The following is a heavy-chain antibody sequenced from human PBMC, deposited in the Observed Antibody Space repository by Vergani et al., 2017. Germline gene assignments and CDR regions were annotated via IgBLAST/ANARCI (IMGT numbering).Heavy chain of an antibody. CDR3: AGDRYYGSGSRYYYYMDV. J-gene: IGHJ6*03. Sequence: QVQLVESGGGLVKPGGSLRLSCAASGFTFSDYYMTWIRQAPGKGLEWVSYISSSGNTIYYADSVKGRFTISRDNAKNSLYLQMNSLRAEDTAVYYCAGDRYYGSGSRYYYYMDVWGKGTTVTVSS. CDR2: ISSSGNTI. V-gene: IGHV3-11*01. D-gene: IGHD3-10*01. CDR1: GFTFSDYY.